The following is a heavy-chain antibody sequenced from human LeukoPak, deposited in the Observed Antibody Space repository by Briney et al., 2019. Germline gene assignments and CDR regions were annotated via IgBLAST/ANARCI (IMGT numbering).Heavy chain of an antibody. V-gene: IGHV3-30-3*01. CDR3: ASTGIVGATCDY. D-gene: IGHD1-26*01. CDR1: GFTFNNAW. J-gene: IGHJ4*02. CDR2: ISYDGSNK. Sequence: PGGSLRLSCVGSGFTFNNAWMNWVRQAPGKGLEWVAVISYDGSNKYYADSVKGRFTISRDNSKNTLYLQMNSLRAEDTAVYYCASTGIVGATCDYWGQGTLVTVSS.